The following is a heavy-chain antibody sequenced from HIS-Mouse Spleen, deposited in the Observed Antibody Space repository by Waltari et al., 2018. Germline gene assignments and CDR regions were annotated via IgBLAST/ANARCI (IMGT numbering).Heavy chain of an antibody. CDR2: IYYSGST. CDR1: GGSISSSSYY. CDR3: AREIPYSSSWYDWYFDL. D-gene: IGHD6-13*01. V-gene: IGHV4-39*07. Sequence: QLQLQESGPGLVKPSETLSLTCTVSGGSISSSSYYWGWLRQPPGKGLEGIGCIYYSGSTYYSPSLKSRVTISVDTSKNQFSLKLSSVTAADTAVYYCAREIPYSSSWYDWYFDLWGRGTLVTVSS. J-gene: IGHJ2*01.